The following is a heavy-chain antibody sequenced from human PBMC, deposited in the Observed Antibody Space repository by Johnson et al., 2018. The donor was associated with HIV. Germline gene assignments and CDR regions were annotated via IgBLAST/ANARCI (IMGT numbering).Heavy chain of an antibody. D-gene: IGHD3-22*01. J-gene: IGHJ3*02. CDR3: AKGDFYDRRNPVGDWGRTGDAFDI. CDR2: ISSSGGRT. V-gene: IGHV3-23*04. CDR1: GVSISRYA. Sequence: VQLVESGGGLVQAGGSLRLSCSASGVSISRYAMNLVRQAPGKGLEWVSGISSSGGRTYYADPVKGRFTIARDNSKNTMFVQMNSLRVEDSAVYYCAKGDFYDRRNPVGDWGRTGDAFDIWGQGTTVIVSS.